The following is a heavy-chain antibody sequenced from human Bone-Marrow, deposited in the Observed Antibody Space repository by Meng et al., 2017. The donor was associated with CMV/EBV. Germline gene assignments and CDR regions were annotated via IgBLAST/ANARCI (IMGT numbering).Heavy chain of an antibody. CDR1: GFTFGSYG. CDR3: AKEVACIGSSCYAAYFDY. V-gene: IGHV3-33*03. D-gene: IGHD2-15*01. CDR2: IWYDGSSK. Sequence: GESLKISCAASGFTFGSYGMNWVRQAPGKGLEWVAVIWYDGSSKYYADSVKGRFTISRDNSKNSLYLQMNSLRAEDTAVYYCAKEVACIGSSCYAAYFDYWGQGTLVTVSS. J-gene: IGHJ4*02.